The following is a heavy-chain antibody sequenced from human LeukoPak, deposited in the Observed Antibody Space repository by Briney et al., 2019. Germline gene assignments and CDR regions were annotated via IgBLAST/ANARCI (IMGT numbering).Heavy chain of an antibody. Sequence: PSETLSLTCTVPGGSISGYYWSWIRQPPGKGLEWIGYIYYSGSTNYNPSLKSRVTISVDTSKNQFSLKLSSVTAADTAVYYCARDKDSSGYFFDYWGQGTLVTVSS. D-gene: IGHD3-22*01. CDR2: IYYSGST. J-gene: IGHJ4*02. V-gene: IGHV4-59*01. CDR3: ARDKDSSGYFFDY. CDR1: GGSISGYY.